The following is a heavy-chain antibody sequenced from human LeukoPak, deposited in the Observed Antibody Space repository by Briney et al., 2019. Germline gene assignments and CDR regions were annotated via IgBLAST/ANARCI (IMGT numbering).Heavy chain of an antibody. V-gene: IGHV4-30-2*01. CDR3: ARRYYYYGDYSADAFDI. D-gene: IGHD4-17*01. Sequence: SVTQSLTCAVSSGSHSRGGYSWRWIWRPPGKGLEWNGYIYHSGSTYYHPSLKSRVTISVGRSKNQFSLKQNSVTDPGTAVYPCARRYYYYGDYSADAFDIWGEGTMVSVSS. CDR1: SGSHSRGGYS. J-gene: IGHJ3*02. CDR2: IYHSGST.